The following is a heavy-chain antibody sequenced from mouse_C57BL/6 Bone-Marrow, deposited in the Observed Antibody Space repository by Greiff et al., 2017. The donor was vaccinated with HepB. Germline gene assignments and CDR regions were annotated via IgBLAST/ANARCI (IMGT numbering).Heavy chain of an antibody. D-gene: IGHD2-1*01. CDR3: ARYPLYYGHY. CDR2: INPGSGGT. CDR1: GYAFTNYL. Sequence: QVQLQQSGAELVRPGTSVKVSCKASGYAFTNYLIEWVKQRPGQGLEWIGVINPGSGGTNYNEKFKGKATLTADKSSSTAYMQLSSLTSEDSAVYFCARYPLYYGHYCGQGTTLTVSS. J-gene: IGHJ2*01. V-gene: IGHV1-54*01.